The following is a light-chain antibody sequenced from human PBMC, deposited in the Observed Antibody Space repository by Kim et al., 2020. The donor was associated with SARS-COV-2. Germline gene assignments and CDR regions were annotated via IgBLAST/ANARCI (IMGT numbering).Light chain of an antibody. V-gene: IGKV2-30*01. CDR1: QSLVYSDGITY. J-gene: IGKJ2*01. Sequence: DVVMTQSPLSLPVTLGQPASISCRSSQSLVYSDGITYLNWFHQRPGQSPRRLIYQVSNRDSGVPDRFSGSGSGTDFTLKISRVEAEDVGVYYCMQGTNWPGTFGQGTKVDIK. CDR3: MQGTNWPGT. CDR2: QVS.